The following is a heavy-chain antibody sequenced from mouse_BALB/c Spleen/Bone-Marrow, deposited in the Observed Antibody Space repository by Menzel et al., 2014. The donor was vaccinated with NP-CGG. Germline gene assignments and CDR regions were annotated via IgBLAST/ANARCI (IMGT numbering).Heavy chain of an antibody. J-gene: IGHJ4*01. CDR2: IYPSDSYT. V-gene: IGHV1S126*01. Sequence: VQLQQSGAELVRPGASVKVSCKASGYTFTSYWINWVKQRPGQGLEWIGNIYPSDSYTSYNQNFKDKATLTVDKSPSTAYMQLSSPTSEDSAVYYCTRQYGNYYAMDYWGQGTSVTVSS. CDR1: GYTFTSYW. D-gene: IGHD2-10*02. CDR3: TRQYGNYYAMDY.